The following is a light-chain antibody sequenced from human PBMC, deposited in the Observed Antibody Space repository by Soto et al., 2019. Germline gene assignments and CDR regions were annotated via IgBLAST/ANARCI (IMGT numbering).Light chain of an antibody. CDR1: QSVSSY. CDR2: DAS. J-gene: IGKJ4*01. CDR3: QQYDSTPGFT. V-gene: IGKV3-11*01. Sequence: EIVLTQSPATLSLSPGERATLSCRASQSVSSYLAWYQQKPGQAPRLLIYDASRRASGIPDRFSGSGSEADFTLTISRLEPEDSGVYYCQQYDSTPGFTFGGGTKVDIK.